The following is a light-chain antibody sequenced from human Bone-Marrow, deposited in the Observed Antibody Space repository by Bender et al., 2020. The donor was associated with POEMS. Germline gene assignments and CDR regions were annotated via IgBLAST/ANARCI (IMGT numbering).Light chain of an antibody. CDR1: SIGRNP. Sequence: QSVLTQPPSASGTPGPRVTIPCSGGSIGRNPINWYQPLPGRSPLLVISADVRRPSGVPTRFSASKSGSSASLAISGLQSEDAADYYCSTWEDRLNAWLFGGGTKLTVL. CDR2: ADV. CDR3: STWEDRLNAWL. J-gene: IGLJ3*02. V-gene: IGLV1-44*01.